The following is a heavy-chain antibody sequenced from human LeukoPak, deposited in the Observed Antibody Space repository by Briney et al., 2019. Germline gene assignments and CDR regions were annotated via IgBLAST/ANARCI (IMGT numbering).Heavy chain of an antibody. CDR2: ISYDGSNK. Sequence: GGSLRLSCAASGFTFSSDGMHWVRQAPGKGLEWVAVISYDGSNKYYADSVKGRFTISRDNSKNTLYLQMNSLRAEDTAVYYCAKDRSSGWPEYFQHWGQGTLVTVSS. CDR1: GFTFSSDG. D-gene: IGHD6-19*01. CDR3: AKDRSSGWPEYFQH. J-gene: IGHJ1*01. V-gene: IGHV3-30*18.